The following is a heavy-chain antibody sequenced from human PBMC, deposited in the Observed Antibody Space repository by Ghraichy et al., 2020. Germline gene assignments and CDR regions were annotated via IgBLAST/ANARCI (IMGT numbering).Heavy chain of an antibody. Sequence: SETLSLTCTVSGGSITSSYWSWIRQPPGKGLEWIGHIYSSGSTNYNPSLKGRVTISVDTSKNQFSLKLSSVTAADTAVYYCARRNSGSYLAWVDPWGQGTLVTVSS. CDR3: ARRNSGSYLAWVDP. CDR1: GGSITSSY. J-gene: IGHJ5*02. CDR2: IYSSGST. V-gene: IGHV4-4*09. D-gene: IGHD1-26*01.